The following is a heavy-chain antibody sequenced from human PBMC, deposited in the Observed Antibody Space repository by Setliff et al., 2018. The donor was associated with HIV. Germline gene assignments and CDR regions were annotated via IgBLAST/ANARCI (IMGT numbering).Heavy chain of an antibody. V-gene: IGHV4-59*01. CDR2: IYIYNSGST. CDR3: ARSLVPSGYYYGRHAFDI. CDR1: GGSFSGYY. Sequence: PSETLSLTCSVSGGSFSGYYWSWIRQPPGKGLEWIGYIYIYNSGSTNYNPSLTSRVTISADTSRNQFSLKLTSVTAADTAVYYCARSLVPSGYYYGRHAFDIWGQGTKGTVS. D-gene: IGHD3-22*01. J-gene: IGHJ3*02.